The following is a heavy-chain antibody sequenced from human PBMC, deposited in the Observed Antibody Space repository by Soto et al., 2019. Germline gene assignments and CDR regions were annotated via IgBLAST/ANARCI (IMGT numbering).Heavy chain of an antibody. D-gene: IGHD3-3*01. J-gene: IGHJ6*02. CDR2: ISSSGSTI. CDR3: ARVQDGNYDFWSGYNGPYGMDV. V-gene: IGHV3-48*03. CDR1: GFTFSSYE. Sequence: GGSLRLSCVASGFTFSSYEMDGVRQAPGKGLEWVSYISSSGSTIYYADSVKGRFAISRDNGKNSLYLQMNSLRAEDTAVYYCARVQDGNYDFWSGYNGPYGMDVWGQGTTVTVSS.